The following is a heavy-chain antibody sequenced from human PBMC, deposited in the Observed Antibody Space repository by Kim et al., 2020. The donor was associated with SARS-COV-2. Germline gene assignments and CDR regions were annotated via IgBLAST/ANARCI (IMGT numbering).Heavy chain of an antibody. D-gene: IGHD1-26*01. J-gene: IGHJ3*02. Sequence: KNAQKFQARVTLTRDTSARTAYMELSSLRSEDTAVYYCARRGSGSHAFDIWGQGTMVTVSS. CDR3: ARRGSGSHAFDI. V-gene: IGHV1-3*01.